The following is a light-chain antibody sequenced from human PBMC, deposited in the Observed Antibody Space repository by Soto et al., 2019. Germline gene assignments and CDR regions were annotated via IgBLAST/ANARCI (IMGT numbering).Light chain of an antibody. J-gene: IGKJ4*01. CDR3: HHYGSSLT. Sequence: EIVLTQSPGTLSLSPGERVTLSCRASQSVSSTYLARYQQKLGQAPRLLIYGASRRATGIPDRFSGSGSGTDFTLTISRLEPEDFAVYYCHHYGSSLTFGGGTTVEI. CDR2: GAS. V-gene: IGKV3-20*01. CDR1: QSVSSTY.